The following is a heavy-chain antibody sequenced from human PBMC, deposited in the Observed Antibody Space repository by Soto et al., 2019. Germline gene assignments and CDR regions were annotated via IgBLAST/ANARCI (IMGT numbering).Heavy chain of an antibody. CDR1: GGTFSSYA. D-gene: IGHD6-6*01. V-gene: IGHV1-18*01. CDR3: ARVFIEDSSSSNDY. Sequence: ASVKVSCKASGGTFSSYAISWVRQAPGQGLEWMGWISAYNGNTNYAQKLQGRVTMTTDTSTSTAYMELRSLRSDDTAVYYCARVFIEDSSSSNDYWGQGTLVTVSS. J-gene: IGHJ4*02. CDR2: ISAYNGNT.